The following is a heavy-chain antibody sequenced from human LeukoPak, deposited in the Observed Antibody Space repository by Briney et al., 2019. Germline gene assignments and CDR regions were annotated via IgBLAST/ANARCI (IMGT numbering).Heavy chain of an antibody. J-gene: IGHJ4*02. CDR2: IIPILGIA. CDR3: ARDDLGSGSYSPGSFDY. D-gene: IGHD3-10*01. V-gene: IGHV1-69*04. CDR1: GGTFSSYA. Sequence: ASVKVSCKASGGTFSSYAISWVRQAPGQGLEWMGRIIPILGIANYAQKFQGRVTITADKSTSTAHMELSSLRSEDTAVYYCARDDLGSGSYSPGSFDYWGQGTLVTVSS.